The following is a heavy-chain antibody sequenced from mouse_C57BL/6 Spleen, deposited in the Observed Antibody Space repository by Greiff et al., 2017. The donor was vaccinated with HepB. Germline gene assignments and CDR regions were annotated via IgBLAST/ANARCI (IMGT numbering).Heavy chain of an antibody. J-gene: IGHJ3*01. CDR2: ISSGSSTI. CDR3: ARKNYSDSFAY. Sequence: EVMLVESGGGLVKPGGSLKLSCAASGFTFSDYGMHWVRQAPEKGLEWVAYISSGSSTIYYADTVKGRFTISRDNAKNTLFLQMTSLRSEDTAMYYCARKNYSDSFAYWGQGTLVTVSA. D-gene: IGHD2-12*01. CDR1: GFTFSDYG. V-gene: IGHV5-17*01.